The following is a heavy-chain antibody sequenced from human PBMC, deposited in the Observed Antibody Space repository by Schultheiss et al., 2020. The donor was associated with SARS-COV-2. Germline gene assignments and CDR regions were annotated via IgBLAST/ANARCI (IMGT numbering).Heavy chain of an antibody. V-gene: IGHV4-59*12. CDR3: ARGLGYGGFFDY. J-gene: IGHJ4*02. Sequence: SETLSLTCTVSGGSISSYYWSWIRQPPGKGLEWIGYIYYSGSTYYNPSLKSRVTISVDTSKNQFSLKLSSVTAADTAVYYCARGLGYGGFFDYWGQGTLVTVSS. D-gene: IGHD4-23*01. CDR2: IYYSGST. CDR1: GGSISSYY.